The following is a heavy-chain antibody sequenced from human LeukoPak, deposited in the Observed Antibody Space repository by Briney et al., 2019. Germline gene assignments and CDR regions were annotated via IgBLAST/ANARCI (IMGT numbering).Heavy chain of an antibody. J-gene: IGHJ3*02. CDR3: ARDMGNYYDSSGYAYAFDI. Sequence: PGGALRLSFAASRFTFSSYSMKWVRQAPGKGLEWGSSINSSSSYIYYADSVKGRFTISRDNAKNSLYLQMNSLRAEDTAVYYCARDMGNYYDSSGYAYAFDIWGQGTMVTVSS. D-gene: IGHD3-22*01. CDR2: INSSSSYI. CDR1: RFTFSSYS. V-gene: IGHV3-21*01.